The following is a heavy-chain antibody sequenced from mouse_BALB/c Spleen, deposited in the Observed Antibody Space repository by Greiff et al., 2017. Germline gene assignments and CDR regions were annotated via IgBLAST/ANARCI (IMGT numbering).Heavy chain of an antibody. CDR3: ARGGWRFDY. CDR1: GFTFSSFG. D-gene: IGHD1-1*02. Sequence: EVHLVESGGGLVQPGGSRKLSCAASGFTFSSFGMHWVRQAPEKGLEWVAYISSGSSTIYYADTVKGRFTISRDNSKNTLFLQMTSLRSEDTAMYYCARGGWRFDYWGQGTTLTVSS. V-gene: IGHV5-17*02. J-gene: IGHJ2*01. CDR2: ISSGSSTI.